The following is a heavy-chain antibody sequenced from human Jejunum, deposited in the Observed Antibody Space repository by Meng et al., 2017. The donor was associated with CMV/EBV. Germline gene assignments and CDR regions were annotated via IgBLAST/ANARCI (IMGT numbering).Heavy chain of an antibody. CDR3: ARGDSSTSWLVFDY. D-gene: IGHD6-13*01. J-gene: IGHJ4*02. Sequence: SGFTFNNYAMTWVRQAPGKGREWVSTISGTGGTTYYADSVKGRFTISRDDSRNTLYLQMNSLRVEDTAVFYCARGDSSTSWLVFDYWGLGTLVTVSS. CDR1: GFTFNNYA. CDR2: ISGTGGTT. V-gene: IGHV3-23*01.